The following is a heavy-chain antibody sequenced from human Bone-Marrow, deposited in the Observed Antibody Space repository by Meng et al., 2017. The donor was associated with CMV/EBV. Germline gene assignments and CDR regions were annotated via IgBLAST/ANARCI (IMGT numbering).Heavy chain of an antibody. CDR3: AREDTYYDFWSGYLGDSWYGMDV. D-gene: IGHD3-3*01. Sequence: GESLKISCVGSGFTFDTYWMSWVRQAPGKGLEWVANIKHNGNEKYDVESVRGRFTISRDNAKRSLFLQMNSLRPEDTAVYYCAREDTYYDFWSGYLGDSWYGMDVWGQGTTVTVSS. J-gene: IGHJ6*02. CDR2: IKHNGNEK. CDR1: GFTFDTYW. V-gene: IGHV3-7*01.